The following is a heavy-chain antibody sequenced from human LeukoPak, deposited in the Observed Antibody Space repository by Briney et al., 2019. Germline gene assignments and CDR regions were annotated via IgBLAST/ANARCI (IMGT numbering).Heavy chain of an antibody. V-gene: IGHV3-7*03. Sequence: PGGSLRLSCAASGFTFSSYWMSWVRQAPGKGLEWVANIKRDGSEKYYVDSVKGRFTISRDNAKNSLYLQMNSLRAEDTAVYYCARDLLEYYYGSGSYRYYYYGMDVWGQGTTVTVSS. CDR1: GFTFSSYW. J-gene: IGHJ6*02. CDR3: ARDLLEYYYGSGSYRYYYYGMDV. CDR2: IKRDGSEK. D-gene: IGHD3-10*01.